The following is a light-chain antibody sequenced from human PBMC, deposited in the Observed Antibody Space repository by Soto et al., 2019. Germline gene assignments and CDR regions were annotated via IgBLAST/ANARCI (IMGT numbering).Light chain of an antibody. CDR2: GAS. J-gene: IGKJ2*01. CDR1: QSVTSNY. V-gene: IGKV3-20*01. Sequence: EIVLTQSPGTLPLSPGERATLSCRASQSVTSNYLTRFQQKPGQAPRLLILGASSRATGIPDRFSGSGSGTDFTLTLTRLEPEDFAVYYCQQYGSSPYTFGQGTKLEIK. CDR3: QQYGSSPYT.